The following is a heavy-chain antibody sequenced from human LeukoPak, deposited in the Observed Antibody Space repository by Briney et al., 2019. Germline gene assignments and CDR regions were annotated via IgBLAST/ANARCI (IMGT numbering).Heavy chain of an antibody. V-gene: IGHV4-39*01. D-gene: IGHD3-22*01. CDR3: ARQVLGFTMIVVVTRIDY. Sequence: SETLSLTCTVSGGSISSSSYYWGWIRQPPGKGLEWIGSIYYSGSTYYNPSLKSRVTISVDTSKNQFSLKLSSVTAADTAVYYCARQVLGFTMIVVVTRIDYWGQGTLVTVSP. J-gene: IGHJ4*02. CDR1: GGSISSSSYY. CDR2: IYYSGST.